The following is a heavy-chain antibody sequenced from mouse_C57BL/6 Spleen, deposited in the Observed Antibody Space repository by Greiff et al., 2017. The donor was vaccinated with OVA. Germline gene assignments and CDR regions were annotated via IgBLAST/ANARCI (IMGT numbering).Heavy chain of an antibody. CDR3: ARSSSGPWFAY. J-gene: IGHJ3*01. V-gene: IGHV1-9*01. CDR1: GYTFTGYW. D-gene: IGHD3-2*02. Sequence: LQEPGAELMKPGASVKLSCKATGYTFTGYWLAWVKQRPGHGLEWIGEILPGSVSPDYNEKLKGQATFTADTSSNTAYMQLSSLTTEDSAIYYCARSSSGPWFAYWGQGTLVTVSA. CDR2: ILPGSVSP.